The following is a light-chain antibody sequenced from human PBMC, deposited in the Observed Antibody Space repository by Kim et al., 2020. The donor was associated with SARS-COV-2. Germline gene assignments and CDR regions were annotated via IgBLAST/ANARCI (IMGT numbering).Light chain of an antibody. Sequence: DIQMTQSPSTLSASVGDRVIITCRASQSISDWLAWYQHKPGKAPKLLIYQSFNLESGVPSRFSGSGSGREFTITISSLQPDDFATYYCQQYFSYSFTFGPGTKVDIK. V-gene: IGKV1-5*03. J-gene: IGKJ3*01. CDR3: QQYFSYSFT. CDR2: QSF. CDR1: QSISDW.